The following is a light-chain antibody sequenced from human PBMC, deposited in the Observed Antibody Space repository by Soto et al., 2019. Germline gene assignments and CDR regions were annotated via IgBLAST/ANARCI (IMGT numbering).Light chain of an antibody. CDR2: KSA. CDR3: QQYNSFPWT. V-gene: IGKV1-5*03. Sequence: DIQMTQSPSTLSASVGDRVTITCRASQTISSWLAWYQQKPGKAPNLLIYKSASLESAVPPRFSGSGSGTELTLTISSLQPDDFATYYCQQYNSFPWTFGQGTKVEIK. J-gene: IGKJ1*01. CDR1: QTISSW.